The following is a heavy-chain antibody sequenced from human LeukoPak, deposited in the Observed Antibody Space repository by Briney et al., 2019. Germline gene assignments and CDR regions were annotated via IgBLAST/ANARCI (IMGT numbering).Heavy chain of an antibody. J-gene: IGHJ3*01. CDR1: EMSFSAYY. V-gene: IGHV4-34*01. CDR3: ARGFPPGSGSRGSHAFDV. D-gene: IGHD6-19*01. Sequence: SETLSLTCAVSEMSFSAYYWNWIRQSPGKGLEWIGEINYGGSTKYTPTLEGRGTILIDTSKNQFSLKLTSVTAADTAVYYCARGFPPGSGSRGSHAFDVWGQGTMVTVSS. CDR2: INYGGST.